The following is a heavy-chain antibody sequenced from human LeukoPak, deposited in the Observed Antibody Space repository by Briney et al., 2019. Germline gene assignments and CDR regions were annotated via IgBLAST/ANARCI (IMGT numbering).Heavy chain of an antibody. CDR3: ARGAYSSSWMNPIGY. Sequence: ASVKVSCKASGYTFTSYDINWVRQATGQGLEWMGWMNPNSGNTGYAQKFQGRVTMTRNTSISTAYMELSSLRSEDTAVYYCARGAYSSSWMNPIGYWGQGTLVTVSS. D-gene: IGHD6-13*01. CDR1: GYTFTSYD. V-gene: IGHV1-8*01. J-gene: IGHJ4*02. CDR2: MNPNSGNT.